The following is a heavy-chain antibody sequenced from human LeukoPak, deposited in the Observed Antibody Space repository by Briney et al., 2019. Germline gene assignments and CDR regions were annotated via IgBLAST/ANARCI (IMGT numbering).Heavy chain of an antibody. CDR2: IYYRGNT. CDR3: ARSVYSSGYYQHDY. J-gene: IGHJ4*02. V-gene: IGHV4-39*07. Sequence: SETLSLTCSVSGASISSSNYYWGWIRQPPVKGLEWIASIYYRGNTYYNPSLKSRVTISVDTSKNQFSLKLSSVTAADTAVYYCARSVYSSGYYQHDYWGQGTLVTVSS. CDR1: GASISSSNYY. D-gene: IGHD3-22*01.